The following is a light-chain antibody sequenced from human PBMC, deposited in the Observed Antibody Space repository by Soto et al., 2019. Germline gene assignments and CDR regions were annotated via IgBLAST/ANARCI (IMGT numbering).Light chain of an antibody. J-gene: IGKJ4*01. V-gene: IGKV3-15*01. Sequence: EIVLTQSPATLSVSPGERATLSCRASQNVGNNFAWYQQKPDQAPRLLIFATSTRATGVPARFSGSGSGTEFTLMISSLQSEDFAVYYCQQYGDWPLTFGGGAKVEIE. CDR3: QQYGDWPLT. CDR1: QNVGNN. CDR2: ATS.